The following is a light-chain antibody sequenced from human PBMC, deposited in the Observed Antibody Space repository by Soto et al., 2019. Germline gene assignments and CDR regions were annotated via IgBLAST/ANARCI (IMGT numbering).Light chain of an antibody. CDR2: LGS. Sequence: DIRMTQTPLSLPVIPGESASISCTSSQSLLHRNGYIYLDWYVQKTGQSPQLLIYLGSNRASGVPDRFSASGSGTYFTLRIGRVEADDVGVFYCMQSLQTPRTFGQGTKLEIK. V-gene: IGKV2-28*01. J-gene: IGKJ1*01. CDR1: QSLLHRNGYIY. CDR3: MQSLQTPRT.